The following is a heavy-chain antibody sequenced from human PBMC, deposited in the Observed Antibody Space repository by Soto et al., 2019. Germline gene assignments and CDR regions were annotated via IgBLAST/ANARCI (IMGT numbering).Heavy chain of an antibody. V-gene: IGHV3-30*18. CDR1: GFTFSSYG. D-gene: IGHD3-22*01. J-gene: IGHJ6*02. Sequence: GGSLRLSCAASGFTFSSYGMHWVRQAPGKGLEWVAVISYDGSNKYYADSVKGRFTISRDNSKNTLYLQMNSLRAEDTAVYYCAKDETYYYDSSGYPATFYYYYYGMDVWGQGTTVTVSS. CDR3: AKDETYYYDSSGYPATFYYYYYGMDV. CDR2: ISYDGSNK.